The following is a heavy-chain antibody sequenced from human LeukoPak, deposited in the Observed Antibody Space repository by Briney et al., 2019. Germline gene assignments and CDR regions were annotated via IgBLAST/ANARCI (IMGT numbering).Heavy chain of an antibody. J-gene: IGHJ4*02. Sequence: GASVKVSCKASGYTFTSYAMHWVRQAPGQRLEWMGWINAGNGNTKYSQEFQGRVTITRDTSASTAYMELSSLRSEDMAVYYCAREGTGYSGYDYNWGRGGFDYWGQGTLVTVSS. D-gene: IGHD5-12*01. V-gene: IGHV1-3*03. CDR1: GYTFTSYA. CDR3: AREGTGYSGYDYNWGRGGFDY. CDR2: INAGNGNT.